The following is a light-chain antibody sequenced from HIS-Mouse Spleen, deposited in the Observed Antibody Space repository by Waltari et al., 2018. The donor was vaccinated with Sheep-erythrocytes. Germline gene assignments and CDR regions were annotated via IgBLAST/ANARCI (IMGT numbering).Light chain of an antibody. CDR1: TSSLYSSNNKNY. CDR2: WAS. CDR3: QQDYSTPLT. J-gene: IGKJ4*01. Sequence: DIVMTQSPDSLAVPLGARAPIPCKSSTSSLYSSNNKNYLAWYQQKPGQPPKLLIYWASTQESGVPDRFSGSGSGTDFTLTISSLQAEDVAVYFCQQDYSTPLTFGGGTKVEIK. V-gene: IGKV4-1*01.